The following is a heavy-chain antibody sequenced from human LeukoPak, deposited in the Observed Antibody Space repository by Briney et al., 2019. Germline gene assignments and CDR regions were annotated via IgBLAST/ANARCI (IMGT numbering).Heavy chain of an antibody. J-gene: IGHJ4*02. V-gene: IGHV3-30*18. CDR3: AKSGRQSSGYNY. Sequence: GGSLRLSCAAFGFTFSSYGMHWVRQAPGKGLEWVAVISYDGSNKYYADSVKGRFTISRDNSKNTLYLQMNSLRAEDTAVYYCAKSGRQSSGYNYWGQGTLVTVSS. CDR1: GFTFSSYG. CDR2: ISYDGSNK. D-gene: IGHD3-22*01.